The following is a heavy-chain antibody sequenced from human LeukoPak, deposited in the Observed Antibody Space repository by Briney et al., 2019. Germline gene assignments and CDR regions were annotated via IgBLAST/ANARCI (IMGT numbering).Heavy chain of an antibody. D-gene: IGHD6-13*01. J-gene: IGHJ6*02. CDR1: GVSIFSFY. CDR2: IHYSGTT. V-gene: IGHV4-59*08. CDR3: VRLPPPGIPTAGSMDV. Sequence: SETLSLTCTVSGVSIFSFYWNWIRQPPGQGLEWIGYIHYSGTTNYNPSLKSRVTISVDTSMNQFSLKLSSVTATDTAVYYCVRLPPPGIPTAGSMDVWGQGTTVTVSS.